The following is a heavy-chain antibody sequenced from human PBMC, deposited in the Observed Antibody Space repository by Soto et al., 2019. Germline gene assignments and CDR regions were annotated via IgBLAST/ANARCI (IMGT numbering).Heavy chain of an antibody. J-gene: IGHJ4*02. CDR1: GGSISSGGYY. V-gene: IGHV4-31*03. CDR2: IYYSGST. Sequence: SETLSLTCTVSGGSISSGGYYWSWIRQHPGKGLEWIGYIYYSGSTYYNPSLKSRVTISVDTSKNQFSLKLSSVTAAGTAVYYCAAGCVEYSSSPGLFDYWGKGTLVTVAS. D-gene: IGHD6-6*01. CDR3: AAGCVEYSSSPGLFDY.